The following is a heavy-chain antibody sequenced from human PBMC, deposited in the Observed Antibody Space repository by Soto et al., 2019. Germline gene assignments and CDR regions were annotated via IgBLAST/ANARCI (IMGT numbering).Heavy chain of an antibody. V-gene: IGHV4-34*01. CDR2: VNHSGST. J-gene: IGHJ6*02. Sequence: SETLSLTCGAYGGAFSVYYWTWIRQPPGAGLEGIGEVNHSGSTHYNPLIKSRVTISVDTYKNQFSLRLTSITAADRAVYFCARCQYHENRCLYTNRWYYGVDVWGQGTRVTVSS. CDR3: ARCQYHENRCLYTNRWYYGVDV. CDR1: GGAFSVYY. D-gene: IGHD2-2*01.